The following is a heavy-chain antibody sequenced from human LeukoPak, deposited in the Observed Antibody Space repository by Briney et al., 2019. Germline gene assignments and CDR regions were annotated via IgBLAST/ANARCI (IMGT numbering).Heavy chain of an antibody. CDR1: GFSFSTYG. Sequence: GGSLRLSCAASGFSFSTYGMHWVRQAPGKGLEWVAVISYDGRNKFYADSVKGRFTISRDNSKNTLYLQMNRLRAEDTAVYYCAKAGYSSGWRNFDYWGQGTLVTVSS. V-gene: IGHV3-30*18. CDR3: AKAGYSSGWRNFDY. CDR2: ISYDGRNK. D-gene: IGHD6-19*01. J-gene: IGHJ4*02.